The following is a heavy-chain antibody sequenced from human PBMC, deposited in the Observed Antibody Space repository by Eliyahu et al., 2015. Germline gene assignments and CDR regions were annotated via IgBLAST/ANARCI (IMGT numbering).Heavy chain of an antibody. J-gene: IGHJ4*02. CDR1: GFTFSSYG. V-gene: IGHV3-30*18. Sequence: QVQLVESGGGVVQPGRSLRLSCAASGFTFSSYGMHWVRQAPGKGLEWVAVISYDGSNKYYADSVKGRFTISRDNSKNTLYLQMNSLRAEDTAVYYCAKDHAWGQGTLVTVSS. CDR3: AKDHA. CDR2: ISYDGSNK.